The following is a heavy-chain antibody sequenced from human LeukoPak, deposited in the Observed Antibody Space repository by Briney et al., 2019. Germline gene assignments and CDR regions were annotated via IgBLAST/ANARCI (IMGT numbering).Heavy chain of an antibody. Sequence: SETLSLTCTVSGGSISSYYWSWIRQPPGKGLEWIGYIYYSGSTNYNPSLKSRVTISVDTSKNQFSLKLSSVTAADTAVYYCARAAHKLGYRSSTSCYTSSWFDPWGLGTLVTVSS. CDR1: GGSISSYY. CDR3: ARAAHKLGYRSSTSCYTSSWFDP. D-gene: IGHD2-2*02. CDR2: IYYSGST. V-gene: IGHV4-59*08. J-gene: IGHJ5*02.